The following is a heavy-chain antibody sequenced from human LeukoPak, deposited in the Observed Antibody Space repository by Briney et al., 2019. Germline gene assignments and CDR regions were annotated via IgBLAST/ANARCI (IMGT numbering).Heavy chain of an antibody. CDR1: GYSFTGYF. CDR2: IDPNSGDT. CDR3: ARGGEGEAWGYFDY. V-gene: IGHV1-2*02. D-gene: IGHD3-16*01. J-gene: IGHJ4*02. Sequence: AASVKVSCKASGYSFTGYFIHWVRQAPGQGLEWMGCIDPNSGDTKYAQKFQGRVSMPRDTSTRTAYMELSRLRSDDTALYYCARGGEGEAWGYFDYWGQGTLVTVSS.